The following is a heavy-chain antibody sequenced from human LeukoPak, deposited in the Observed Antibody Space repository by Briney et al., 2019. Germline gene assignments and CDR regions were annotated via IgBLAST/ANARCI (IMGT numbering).Heavy chain of an antibody. V-gene: IGHV3-23*01. CDR3: ARDIVVVVAYNWFDP. D-gene: IGHD2-15*01. CDR1: GFTFSSYA. J-gene: IGHJ5*02. Sequence: GGSLRLSCAASGFTFSSYAMSWVRQAPGKGLEWVSAISGSGGSTYYADSVKGRFTISRNNSKNTLYLQMNSQRAEDTAVYYCARDIVVVVAYNWFDPWGQGTLVTVSS. CDR2: ISGSGGST.